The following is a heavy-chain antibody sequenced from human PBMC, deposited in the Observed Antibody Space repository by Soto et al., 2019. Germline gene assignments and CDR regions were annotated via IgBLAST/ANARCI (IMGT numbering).Heavy chain of an antibody. Sequence: EVQLVDSGGGLVQPGGSLRLSCAASGFTFSSYTMNWVRQAPGKGLEWISYISSSSRTIYYADSVKGRFSISRDNAQNSLCLQMTSLRDEDTAVYYCARVPTRALDYWGQGTLVTVSS. CDR3: ARVPTRALDY. J-gene: IGHJ4*02. CDR2: ISSSSRTI. CDR1: GFTFSSYT. V-gene: IGHV3-48*02. D-gene: IGHD1-26*01.